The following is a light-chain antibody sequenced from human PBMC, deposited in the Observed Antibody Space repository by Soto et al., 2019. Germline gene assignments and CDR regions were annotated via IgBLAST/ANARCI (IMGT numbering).Light chain of an antibody. CDR2: EVT. CDR3: NSFTSSSNLV. CDR1: SSDVGGYNY. J-gene: IGLJ2*01. Sequence: QSALTQPASVSGSPGQSITISCTGTSSDVGGYNYVSWYQHHPGKAPKLIIYEVTNRPSGVSSRFSGSRSGNAVSLTISGLQPDDEGDYYCNSFTSSSNLVFGGGTKLTVL. V-gene: IGLV2-14*01.